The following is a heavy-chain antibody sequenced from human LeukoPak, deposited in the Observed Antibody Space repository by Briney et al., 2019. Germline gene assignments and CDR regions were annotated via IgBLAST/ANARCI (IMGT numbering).Heavy chain of an antibody. D-gene: IGHD5-18*01. J-gene: IGHJ6*03. CDR3: ARGRGTAIGNYYYMDV. CDR2: ISGSGGST. Sequence: GGSLRLSCAASGFTVSSYGMSWVRQAPGRGLEWVSAISGSGGSTYYADSVKGRFTISRDNAKDSLYLQMNSLRAEDTAVYYCARGRGTAIGNYYYMDVWGKGTTVTVSS. CDR1: GFTVSSYG. V-gene: IGHV3-23*01.